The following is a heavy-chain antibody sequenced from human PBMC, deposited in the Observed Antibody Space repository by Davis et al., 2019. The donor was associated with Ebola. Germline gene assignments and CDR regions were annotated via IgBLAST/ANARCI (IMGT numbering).Heavy chain of an antibody. J-gene: IGHJ4*02. V-gene: IGHV3-23*01. CDR2: ISGSGDST. Sequence: GGSLRLSCAGSGFTFSYYAMTWVRQAPGKGLEWVSSISGSGDSTYYADSVKGRFTISRDNSKNTLYLQMNSLRAEDTAVYYCAKGRYSYAPNTHFDYWGQGTLVTVSS. D-gene: IGHD5-18*01. CDR1: GFTFSYYA. CDR3: AKGRYSYAPNTHFDY.